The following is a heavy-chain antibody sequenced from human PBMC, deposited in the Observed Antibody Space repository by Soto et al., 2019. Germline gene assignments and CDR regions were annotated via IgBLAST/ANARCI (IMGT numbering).Heavy chain of an antibody. CDR2: INPSGGST. J-gene: IGHJ5*02. V-gene: IGHV1-46*01. D-gene: IGHD1-7*01. CDR1: GYTFTSYY. CDR3: AREWEPGTGTSYNWFDH. Sequence: ASVNVSCKASGYTFTSYYMHWVRQAPGQGLEWMGIINPSGGSTSYAQKFQGRVTMTRDTSTSTVYMELSSLRSEDTAVYYCAREWEPGTGTSYNWFDHWGQGTLVTVSS.